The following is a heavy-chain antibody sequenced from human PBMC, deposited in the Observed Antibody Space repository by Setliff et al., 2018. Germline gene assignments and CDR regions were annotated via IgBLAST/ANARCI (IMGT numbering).Heavy chain of an antibody. CDR2: IYTSGST. J-gene: IGHJ5*02. V-gene: IGHV4-4*07. CDR3: ARDTSSDWAAWFDP. CDR1: RGSINSHY. D-gene: IGHD3-22*01. Sequence: PSETLSLTCTVSRGSINSHYWSWIRQPAGKGLEWIGHIYTSGSTNYNPSLKSRVTMSVDTSKNQFSLKLTSVTAADTAIYYCARDTSSDWAAWFDPWSQGILVTVS.